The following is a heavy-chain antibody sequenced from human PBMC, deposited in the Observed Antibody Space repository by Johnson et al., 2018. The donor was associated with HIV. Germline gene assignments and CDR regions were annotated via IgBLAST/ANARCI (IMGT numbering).Heavy chain of an antibody. J-gene: IGHJ3*02. CDR3: ARVKSYGDYVGLDAFDI. Sequence: QVQLVESGGGVVQPGRSLRLSCAASGFTFSTYAMHWFRQAPGKGLEWVAVISYDGSNKYYADSVKGRFTISRDNSKNTLFLQMNSLRAEDTAVYYCARVKSYGDYVGLDAFDIWGQGTMVTVSS. CDR1: GFTFSTYA. V-gene: IGHV3-30-3*01. CDR2: ISYDGSNK. D-gene: IGHD4-17*01.